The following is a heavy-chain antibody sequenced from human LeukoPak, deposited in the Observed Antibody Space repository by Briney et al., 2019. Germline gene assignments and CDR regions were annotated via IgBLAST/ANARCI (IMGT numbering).Heavy chain of an antibody. CDR1: GYTFTGYY. J-gene: IGHJ5*02. D-gene: IGHD3-10*01. V-gene: IGHV1-2*02. Sequence: GASVKVSCKSSGYTFTGYYMHWVRQAPGQGLEWMGWINPNSGGTNYAQKFQGRVTMTRDTSISTAYMELSRLRSDDTAVYYCARESSHGRLQWFGEFNWFDPWGQGTLVTVSS. CDR2: INPNSGGT. CDR3: ARESSHGRLQWFGEFNWFDP.